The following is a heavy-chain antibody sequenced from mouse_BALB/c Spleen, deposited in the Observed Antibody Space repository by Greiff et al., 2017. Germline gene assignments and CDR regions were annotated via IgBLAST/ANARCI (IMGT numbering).Heavy chain of an antibody. CDR2: ISSGSSTI. CDR3: AREGIYYGNSYFDY. J-gene: IGHJ2*01. V-gene: IGHV5-17*02. D-gene: IGHD2-1*01. CDR1: GFTFSSFG. Sequence: EVKLVESGGGLVQPGGSRKLSCAASGFTFSSFGMHWVRQAPEKGLEWVAYISSGSSTIYYADTVKGRFTISRNNPKNTLFLQMTSLRSEDTARYYCAREGIYYGNSYFDYWGQGTTLTVSS.